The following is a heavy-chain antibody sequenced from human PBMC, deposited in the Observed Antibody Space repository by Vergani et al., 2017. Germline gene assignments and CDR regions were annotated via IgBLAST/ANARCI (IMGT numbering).Heavy chain of an antibody. Sequence: EVQLLESGGGLVQPGGFLRLSCAASGFTFSSYAMSWVRQAPGKGLEWVSAISGSGGSTYYADSVKGRFTISRDNSKNTLDLQMNSLRAEDTAVYYCAKDAPKDYDSSGYYEYFQHWGQGTLVTVSS. D-gene: IGHD3-22*01. J-gene: IGHJ1*01. V-gene: IGHV3-23*01. CDR3: AKDAPKDYDSSGYYEYFQH. CDR2: ISGSGGST. CDR1: GFTFSSYA.